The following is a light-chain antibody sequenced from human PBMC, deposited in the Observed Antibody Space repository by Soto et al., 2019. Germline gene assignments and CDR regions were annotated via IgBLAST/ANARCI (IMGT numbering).Light chain of an antibody. Sequence: QSVLTQPASVSGSPGQSITIPCTGTSSDVGFYNYVSWYQQHPGKAPKLMIYEVSHRPSGVSNRFSGSKSGNTASLTISGLTAEDEDNYYCSSYTSSSTLVFGGGTKLTAL. CDR2: EVS. CDR1: SSDVGFYNY. CDR3: SSYTSSSTLV. J-gene: IGLJ2*01. V-gene: IGLV2-14*01.